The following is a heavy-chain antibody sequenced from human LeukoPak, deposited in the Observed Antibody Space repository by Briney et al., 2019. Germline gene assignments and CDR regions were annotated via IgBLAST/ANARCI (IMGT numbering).Heavy chain of an antibody. CDR2: IYHSGST. D-gene: IGHD2-2*01. CDR3: ARDFIVVVTRSPDGDYYYYGMDV. V-gene: IGHV4-38-2*02. CDR1: GYSISSGYY. Sequence: PSETLSLTCAVSGYSISSGYYWGWIRQPPGKGLEWIGIIYHSGSTYYNPSLKSRVTISVDTSKNQLSLKLSSVTAADTAVYYCARDFIVVVTRSPDGDYYYYGMDVWGKGTTVTVSS. J-gene: IGHJ6*04.